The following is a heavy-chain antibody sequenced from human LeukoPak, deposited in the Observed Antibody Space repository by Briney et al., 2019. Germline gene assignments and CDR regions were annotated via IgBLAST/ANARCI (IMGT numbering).Heavy chain of an antibody. CDR3: ARSVYYYDSSAYYYFDY. D-gene: IGHD3-22*01. CDR2: ISAYNGNT. Sequence: GASVKVSCKASGYTFTSYGISWVRQAPGQGLEWMGWISAYNGNTNYAQKLQGRVTMTTAPSTSTAYMELRSLRSDDTAVYYCARSVYYYDSSAYYYFDYWGRGTLVTVSS. CDR1: GYTFTSYG. J-gene: IGHJ4*02. V-gene: IGHV1-18*01.